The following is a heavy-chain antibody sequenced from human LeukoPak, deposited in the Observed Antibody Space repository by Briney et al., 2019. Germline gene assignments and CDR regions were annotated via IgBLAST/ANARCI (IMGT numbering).Heavy chain of an antibody. Sequence: SETLSLTCTVSSGSISTSNYYWGWVRQPPGKALEWIGNIFYSGSTNYNPSLKSRVTISVDTSKNQFSLKLSSVTAADTAVYYCARETSQKGAHYMDVWGKGTTVTISS. D-gene: IGHD3-16*01. J-gene: IGHJ6*03. CDR2: IFYSGST. CDR1: SGSISTSNYY. V-gene: IGHV4-39*07. CDR3: ARETSQKGAHYMDV.